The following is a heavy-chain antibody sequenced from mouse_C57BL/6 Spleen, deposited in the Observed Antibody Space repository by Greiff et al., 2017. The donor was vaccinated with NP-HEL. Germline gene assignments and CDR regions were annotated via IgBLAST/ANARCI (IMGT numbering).Heavy chain of an antibody. CDR2: INPSTGGT. CDR3: ARHGFAY. V-gene: IGHV1-43*01. Sequence: EVQLQQSGPELVKPGASVKISCKASGYSFTGYYMHWVKQSSEKSLEWIGEINPSTGGTSYNQKFKGKATLTVDKSSSTAYMQLKSLTSEDSAVYYCARHGFAYWGQGTLVTVSA. J-gene: IGHJ3*01. CDR1: GYSFTGYY. D-gene: IGHD1-1*02.